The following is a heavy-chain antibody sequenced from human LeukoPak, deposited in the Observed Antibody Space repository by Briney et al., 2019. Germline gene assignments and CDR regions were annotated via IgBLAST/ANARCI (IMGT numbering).Heavy chain of an antibody. V-gene: IGHV5-51*01. J-gene: IGHJ4*02. Sequence: GGSLRLSCAASGFTFSGSALHWVRQASGKGLEWMGIIYPGDSDTRYSPSFQGQVTISADKSISTAYLQWSSLKASDTAMYYCARQVGMATMVDYWGQGTLVTVSS. CDR1: GFTFSGSA. D-gene: IGHD5-24*01. CDR2: IYPGDSDT. CDR3: ARQVGMATMVDY.